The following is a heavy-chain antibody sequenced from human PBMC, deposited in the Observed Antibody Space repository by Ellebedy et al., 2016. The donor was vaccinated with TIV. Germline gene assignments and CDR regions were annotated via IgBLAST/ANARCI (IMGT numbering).Heavy chain of an antibody. CDR3: TRRSTQGEI. CDR2: VYPADSKT. CDR1: GYSFTSYW. J-gene: IGHJ3*02. Sequence: GESLKISCKGSGYSFTSYWIGWVRQMPGKGLEWMGIVYPADSKTRYSPSFQGLVTISADKSINTAYLQWSSLKASDTAIYYCTRRSTQGEIWGQGTMVTVSS. D-gene: IGHD3-16*01. V-gene: IGHV5-51*01.